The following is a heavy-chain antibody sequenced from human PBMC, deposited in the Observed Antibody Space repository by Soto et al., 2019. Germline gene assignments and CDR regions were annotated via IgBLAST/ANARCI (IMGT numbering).Heavy chain of an antibody. J-gene: IGHJ5*02. Sequence: PSETLSLTCDVSRVSITSHYWNWIRQSPGMGLEWIGSTYFRGSASYNPSLKSRVTISLDTSKDQLSLTLSAVTAADSAVYYCARDLRSRGWFDPWGPGILVTVSS. CDR3: ARDLRSRGWFDP. V-gene: IGHV4-59*11. CDR1: RVSITSHY. CDR2: TYFRGSA.